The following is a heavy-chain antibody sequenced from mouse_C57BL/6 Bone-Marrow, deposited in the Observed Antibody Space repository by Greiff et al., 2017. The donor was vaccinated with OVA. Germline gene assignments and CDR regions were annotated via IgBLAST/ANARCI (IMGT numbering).Heavy chain of an antibody. J-gene: IGHJ3*01. CDR3: ASITTVVARDLAY. Sequence: VKLVESGPELVKPGASVKISCKASGYAFSSSWMNWVKQRPGKGLEWIGRIYPGDGDTNYNGKFKGKATLTADKSSSTAYMQLSSLTSEDSAVYFCASITTVVARDLAYWGQGTLVTVSA. CDR1: GYAFSSSW. D-gene: IGHD1-1*01. V-gene: IGHV1-82*01. CDR2: IYPGDGDT.